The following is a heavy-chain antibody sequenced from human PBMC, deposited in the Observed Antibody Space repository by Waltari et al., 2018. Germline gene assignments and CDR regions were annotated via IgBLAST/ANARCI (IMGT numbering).Heavy chain of an antibody. CDR3: ATYRWLGY. CDR2: INYDGSEK. Sequence: EVPLVESGGGLVQPGGSLRVSCEVSGFDFSTYWMTWVRQASGRGLEWVANINYDGSEKNYVDSVKGRFSISRDNARNSVYLQMNSLRAEDTAVYYCATYRWLGYWGRGTLVTVSS. CDR1: GFDFSTYW. D-gene: IGHD3-10*01. J-gene: IGHJ4*02. V-gene: IGHV3-7*03.